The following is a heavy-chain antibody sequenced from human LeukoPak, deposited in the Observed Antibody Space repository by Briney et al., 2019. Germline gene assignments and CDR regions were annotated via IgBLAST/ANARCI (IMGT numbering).Heavy chain of an antibody. V-gene: IGHV3-23*01. CDR2: ISGTGGST. J-gene: IGHJ4*02. D-gene: IGHD5-12*01. Sequence: GESLRLSCAASGSTISSYAMSWVRQVPGKGLAWVSAISGTGGSTYYADSVRGRFTISRDNSKNTLYLQMNSLRAEDTAVYYCAKGGLRIHSDYWGQGTLVTVSS. CDR3: AKGGLRIHSDY. CDR1: GSTISSYA.